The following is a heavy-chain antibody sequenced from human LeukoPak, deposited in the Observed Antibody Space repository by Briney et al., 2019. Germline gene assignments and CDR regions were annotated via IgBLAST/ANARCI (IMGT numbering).Heavy chain of an antibody. V-gene: IGHV3-23*01. CDR2: ISGSGGST. D-gene: IGHD4-23*01. Sequence: PGGSLRLSCAASGFTFSSYAMSWVRQAPGKGLEWVSAISGSGGSTYYADSVKGRFTISRDNSKNTLYLQMNSLRAEDTAVYYCARSKDYGGNSEDYWGQGTLVTVSS. J-gene: IGHJ4*02. CDR1: GFTFSSYA. CDR3: ARSKDYGGNSEDY.